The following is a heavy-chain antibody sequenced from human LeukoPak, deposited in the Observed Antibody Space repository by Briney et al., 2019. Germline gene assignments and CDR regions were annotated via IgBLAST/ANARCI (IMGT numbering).Heavy chain of an antibody. J-gene: IGHJ3*02. D-gene: IGHD5-12*01. CDR2: IYYSVST. V-gene: IGHV4-59*08. Sequence: SETLSLTCTVSGGAISSYYWSWIRQPPGKGLEWIGYIYYSVSTNNNPSLKSRVTISVDTSKNQLSLRLSSVTAADTAVYYCARIPLGYDAFDIWGQGTMVTVSS. CDR1: GGAISSYY. CDR3: ARIPLGYDAFDI.